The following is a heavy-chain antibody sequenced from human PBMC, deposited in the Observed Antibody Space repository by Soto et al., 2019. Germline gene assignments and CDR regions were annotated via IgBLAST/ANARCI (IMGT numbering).Heavy chain of an antibody. D-gene: IGHD5-12*01. CDR2: IIPIFGTA. Sequence: SVKVSCKASGGTFSSYAISWVRQAPGQGLEWMGGIIPIFGTANYARKFQGRVTITADESTSTAYMELSSLRSEDTAVYYCASLDVEMATIRDYYYYGMDVWGQGTTVTVSS. V-gene: IGHV1-69*13. CDR1: GGTFSSYA. J-gene: IGHJ6*02. CDR3: ASLDVEMATIRDYYYYGMDV.